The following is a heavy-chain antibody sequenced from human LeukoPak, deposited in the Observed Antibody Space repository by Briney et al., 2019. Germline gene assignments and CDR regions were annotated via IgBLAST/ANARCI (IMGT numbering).Heavy chain of an antibody. D-gene: IGHD6-13*01. CDR1: GFTFSNSG. CDR3: AKKAVSQAAAGTIDV. CDR2: IRYDGDRK. V-gene: IGHV3-30*02. J-gene: IGHJ4*02. Sequence: GGSLRLDCAATGFTFSNSGMHWGRQVAGKVLEWVAFIRYDGDRKYYTDSVKGRFTISRDNSKNTLYLQMNSLRPEETAIYYCAKKAVSQAAAGTIDVWGQGTLVTVSS.